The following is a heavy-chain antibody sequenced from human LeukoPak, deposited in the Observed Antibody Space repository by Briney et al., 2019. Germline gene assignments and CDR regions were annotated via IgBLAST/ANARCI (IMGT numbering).Heavy chain of an antibody. V-gene: IGHV4-39*01. J-gene: IGHJ4*02. Sequence: SETLSLTCTVSGGSISSSSYYWGWISQPPGKGLEWIGSIYYSGSTYYNPSLKSRVTISVDTSKNQFSLKLSSVTAADTAVYYCARPSYSYGFYWGQGTLVTVSS. CDR2: IYYSGST. D-gene: IGHD5-18*01. CDR3: ARPSYSYGFY. CDR1: GGSISSSSYY.